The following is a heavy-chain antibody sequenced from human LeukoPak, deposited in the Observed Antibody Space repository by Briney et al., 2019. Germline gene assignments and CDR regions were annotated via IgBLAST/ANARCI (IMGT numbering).Heavy chain of an antibody. Sequence: GGSLRLSCAASGFTFSSYSMTWVRQAPGKGLEWVSSISSSSSYIYYADSVKGRFTISRDNAKNSLYLQMNSLRAEDTAVYYCAKSIVVVTAIDAFDIWGQGTMVTVSS. CDR2: ISSSSSYI. V-gene: IGHV3-21*01. J-gene: IGHJ3*02. D-gene: IGHD2-21*02. CDR1: GFTFSSYS. CDR3: AKSIVVVTAIDAFDI.